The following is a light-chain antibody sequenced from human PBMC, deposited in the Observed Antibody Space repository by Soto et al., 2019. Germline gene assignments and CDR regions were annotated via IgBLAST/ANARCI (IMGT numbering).Light chain of an antibody. CDR3: CSYAGISTFYV. Sequence: QSVLTQPASVSGSPGQSITISRTGTSSDVGSYNLVSWYQQHPGKAPKLMIYGVNKRPSGVSNRLSGSKSGNTASLTISGLQAEDEADYYCCSYAGISTFYVFGTGTKVTVL. CDR2: GVN. V-gene: IGLV2-23*02. CDR1: SSDVGSYNL. J-gene: IGLJ1*01.